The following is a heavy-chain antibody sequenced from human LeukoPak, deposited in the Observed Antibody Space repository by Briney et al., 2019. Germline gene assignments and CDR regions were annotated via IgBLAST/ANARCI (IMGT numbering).Heavy chain of an antibody. D-gene: IGHD2-15*01. CDR2: ISAYSGNT. CDR1: GYTFTSYG. J-gene: IGHJ4*02. V-gene: IGHV1-18*01. CDR3: ARDYCSGGSCYFDY. Sequence: ASVKVSCKASGYTFTSYGISWVRQAPGQGLEWMGWISAYSGNTNYAQKLQGRVTMTTDTSTSTAYMELRSLRSDDTAVYHCARDYCSGGSCYFDYWGQGTLVTVSS.